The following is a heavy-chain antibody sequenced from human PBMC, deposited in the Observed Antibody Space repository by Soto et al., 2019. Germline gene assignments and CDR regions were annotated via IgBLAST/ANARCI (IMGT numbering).Heavy chain of an antibody. J-gene: IGHJ4*02. CDR1: GYTFTSYD. V-gene: IGHV1-8*01. Sequence: ASVKVSCKASGYTFTSYDINWVRQATGQGLEWMGWMNPNSGNTDYAQKLQGRVTMTTDTSMSTAYMELRSLRSDDTAVYYCASAETQYSSGWYRIDYWGQGTLVTVSS. CDR3: ASAETQYSSGWYRIDY. CDR2: MNPNSGNT. D-gene: IGHD6-19*01.